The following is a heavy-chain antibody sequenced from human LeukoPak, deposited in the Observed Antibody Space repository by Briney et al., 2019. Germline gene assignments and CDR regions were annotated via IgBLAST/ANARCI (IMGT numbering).Heavy chain of an antibody. CDR1: GFTFSSYG. V-gene: IGHV3-30*03. J-gene: IGHJ6*03. Sequence: GGSLRLSCAASGFTFSSYGMHWVRQAPGKGLEWVALISYDGSNKYYADSVKGRFTIYRDNSKNTLYLQMNSLRAEDTAMYYCARDQMRPYQYYMDVWGKGTTVTVSS. D-gene: IGHD2-2*01. CDR3: ARDQMRPYQYYMDV. CDR2: ISYDGSNK.